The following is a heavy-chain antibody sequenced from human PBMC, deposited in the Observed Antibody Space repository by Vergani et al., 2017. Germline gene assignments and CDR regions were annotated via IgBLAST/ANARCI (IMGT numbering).Heavy chain of an antibody. V-gene: IGHV3-7*01. D-gene: IGHD3-16*01. Sequence: EVQLVESGGGLVQPGGSLRLSCAASGFTFSSYAMTWVRQAPGKGLQWVAYIKQDGVEKFYVDSVKGRFTISRDNAKNSLYLQMNTLTVEDTAVYYCARGGAYVSDPFDYWGQGTLVTVSS. J-gene: IGHJ4*02. CDR2: IKQDGVEK. CDR1: GFTFSSYA. CDR3: ARGGAYVSDPFDY.